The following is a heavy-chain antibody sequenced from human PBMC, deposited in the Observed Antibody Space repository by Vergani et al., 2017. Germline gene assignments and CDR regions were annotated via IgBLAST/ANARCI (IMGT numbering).Heavy chain of an antibody. V-gene: IGHV3-9*01. D-gene: IGHD3-3*01. CDR3: AREYYDFWSGLSGYYYYYMDV. J-gene: IGHJ6*03. CDR2: ISWNSGSI. Sequence: EVQLVESGGGLVQPGRSLRLSCAASGFTFDDYAMHWVRQAPGKGLEWVSGISWNSGSIGYADSVKGRFTISRDNAKNSLYLQMNSLRAEDTAVYYCAREYYDFWSGLSGYYYYYMDVWGKGTTVTVSS. CDR1: GFTFDDYA.